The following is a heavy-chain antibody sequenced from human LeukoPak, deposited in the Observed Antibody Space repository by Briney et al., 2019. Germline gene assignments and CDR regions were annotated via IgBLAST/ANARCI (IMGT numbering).Heavy chain of an antibody. CDR2: IDYTGSS. D-gene: IGHD2-2*01. J-gene: IGHJ5*02. CDR1: GGSISSGSYY. Sequence: SETLSLTCTVSGGSISSGSYYWGWIRQPPGKGLEWIGNIDYTGSSYYNPSLKSRVTISIDTSKSQFSLKLTSVTAADTAVYYCARTYCSSTSCANWFDPWGQGTLVTVSS. CDR3: ARTYCSSTSCANWFDP. V-gene: IGHV4-39*07.